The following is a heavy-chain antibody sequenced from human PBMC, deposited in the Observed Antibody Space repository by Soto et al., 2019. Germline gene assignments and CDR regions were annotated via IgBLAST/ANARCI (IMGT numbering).Heavy chain of an antibody. CDR3: ARDLLGSGSYYNVGAFDI. D-gene: IGHD3-10*01. Sequence: ASVKVSCKASGYTFTSYGISWVRQAPGQGLEWMGWISAYNGNTNYAQKLQGRVTMTTDTSTSIAYMELRSLRSDDTALYYCARDLLGSGSYYNVGAFDIWGQGTMVTVSS. J-gene: IGHJ3*02. CDR1: GYTFTSYG. CDR2: ISAYNGNT. V-gene: IGHV1-18*01.